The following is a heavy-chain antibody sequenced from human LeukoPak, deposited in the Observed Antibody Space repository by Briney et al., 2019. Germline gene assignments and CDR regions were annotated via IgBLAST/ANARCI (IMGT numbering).Heavy chain of an antibody. D-gene: IGHD3-10*01. J-gene: IGHJ4*02. CDR1: GVSISSSNSY. CDR2: IYYSGST. V-gene: IGHV4-39*07. Sequence: SETLSLTCTVSGVSISSSNSYWGWIRQPPGKGLEWIGSIYYSGSTYYNPSLKSRVTISVDTSKNQFSLKLSSVTAADTAVYYCARAAHDYYGSGSYYTQYYFDYWGQGTLVTVSS. CDR3: ARAAHDYYGSGSYYTQYYFDY.